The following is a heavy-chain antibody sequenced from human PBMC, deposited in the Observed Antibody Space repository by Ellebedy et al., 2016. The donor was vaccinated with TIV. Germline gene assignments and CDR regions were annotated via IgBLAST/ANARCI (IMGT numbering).Heavy chain of an antibody. CDR2: IGTAGDT. V-gene: IGHV3-13*01. CDR3: ARELLVRVGAPYYFDY. Sequence: PGGSLRLSCAASGFTFSSYDMHWVRQATGKGLEWVSAIGTAGDTYYPGSVKGRFTISRENAKNSLYLQMNSLRAEDTAVYYCARELLVRVGAPYYFDYWGQGTLVTVSS. D-gene: IGHD1-26*01. J-gene: IGHJ4*02. CDR1: GFTFSSYD.